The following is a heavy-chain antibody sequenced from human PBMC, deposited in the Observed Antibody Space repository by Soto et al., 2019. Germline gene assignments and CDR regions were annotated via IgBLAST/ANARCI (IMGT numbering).Heavy chain of an antibody. Sequence: PGVALRISWRVAECTFTDYCIGWMRQLPGKGLEWMGIIYPGDSDTRYSPSFQGHVTITVDKSTNTAYLQWNTLRASDTAMYYCARHISHFPHYYYALDVWGQGTTVTLS. V-gene: IGHV5-51*01. CDR3: ARHISHFPHYYYALDV. D-gene: IGHD3-3*02. CDR2: IYPGDSDT. CDR1: ECTFTDYC. J-gene: IGHJ6*02.